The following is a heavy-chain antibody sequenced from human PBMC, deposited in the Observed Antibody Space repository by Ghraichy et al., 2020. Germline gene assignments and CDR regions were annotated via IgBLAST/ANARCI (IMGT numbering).Heavy chain of an antibody. CDR3: ARRDSSSSRYYYYYGMDV. CDR1: GYTFTSYG. V-gene: IGHV1-18*01. J-gene: IGHJ6*02. CDR2: ISAYNGNT. Sequence: ASVKVSCKASGYTFTSYGISWVRQAPGQGLEWMGWISAYNGNTNYAQKLQGRVTMTTDTSTSTAYMELRSLRSDDTAVYYCARRDSSSSRYYYYYGMDVWGQGTTVTVSS. D-gene: IGHD6-6*01.